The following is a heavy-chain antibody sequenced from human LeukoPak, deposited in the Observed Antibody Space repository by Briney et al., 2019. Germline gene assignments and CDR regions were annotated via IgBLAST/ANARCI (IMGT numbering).Heavy chain of an antibody. J-gene: IGHJ6*03. V-gene: IGHV4-34*01. CDR2: INHSGST. Sequence: PSETLSLTCAVYGGSFSGYYWSWIRQPPGKGLEWIGEINHSGSTNYNPSLKSRVTISVDTSKNQFSLKLSSVTAADTAVYYCAAVVVPAAMDNYMDVWGKGTTVTVSS. CDR3: AAVVVPAAMDNYMDV. D-gene: IGHD2-2*01. CDR1: GGSFSGYY.